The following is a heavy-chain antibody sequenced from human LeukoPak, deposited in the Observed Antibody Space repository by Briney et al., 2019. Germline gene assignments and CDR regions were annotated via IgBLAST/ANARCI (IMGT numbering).Heavy chain of an antibody. CDR1: GFTFSSYS. Sequence: GALIPSCAASGFTFSSYSMNWVRPAPGKGLEWVSSISSSSSYIYYADSVKGRFTISRDNAKNSLYLQMNSLRAEDTAVYYCARGYDGYYYYYMDVWGKGTTVTVSS. CDR2: ISSSSSYI. CDR3: ARGYDGYYYYYMDV. D-gene: IGHD1-14*01. V-gene: IGHV3-21*01. J-gene: IGHJ6*03.